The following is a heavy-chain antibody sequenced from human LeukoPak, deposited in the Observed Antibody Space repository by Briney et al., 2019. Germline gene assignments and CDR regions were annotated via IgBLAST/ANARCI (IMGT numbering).Heavy chain of an antibody. CDR3: AREGVVAATLSRSSHFDY. J-gene: IGHJ4*02. Sequence: GGSLRLSCAASGFTFSSYSMNWVRQAPGKGLEWVSSISSSSSNIYYADSVKGRFTISRDNAKNSLYLQMNSLRAEDTAVYYCAREGVVAATLSRSSHFDYWGQGTLVTVSS. CDR2: ISSSSSNI. CDR1: GFTFSSYS. D-gene: IGHD2-15*01. V-gene: IGHV3-21*01.